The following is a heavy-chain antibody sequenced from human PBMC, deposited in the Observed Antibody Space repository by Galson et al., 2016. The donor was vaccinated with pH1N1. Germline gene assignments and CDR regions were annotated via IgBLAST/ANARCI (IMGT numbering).Heavy chain of an antibody. CDR2: INPSGGST. D-gene: IGHD6-19*01. J-gene: IGHJ4*02. Sequence: SVKVSCKASGNTFTSYYMHGVRQAPGQGLEWMGTINPSGGSTSYAQKFQGRVTMTRDTSTSTVYMELSSLRSEDTAVYYCAKDLYTPRVAVAGYFEDWGQGTLITVSS. CDR3: AKDLYTPRVAVAGYFED. V-gene: IGHV1-46*01. CDR1: GNTFTSYY.